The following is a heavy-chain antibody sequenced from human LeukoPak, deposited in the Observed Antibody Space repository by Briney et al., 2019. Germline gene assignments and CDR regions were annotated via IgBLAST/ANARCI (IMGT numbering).Heavy chain of an antibody. V-gene: IGHV3-43*01. CDR2: MSWNSDYT. J-gene: IGHJ4*02. D-gene: IGHD1-26*01. CDR1: GFKFDDYT. Sequence: GGSLRLSCAASGFKFDDYTMHWVRRAPGKGLEWVSLMSWNSDYTSYADSVKGRFTISRDNSKNSLYLQMNSLRTEDTASYYCAKDFQGIVGATQIDFWGQGTLSPSP. CDR3: AKDFQGIVGATQIDF.